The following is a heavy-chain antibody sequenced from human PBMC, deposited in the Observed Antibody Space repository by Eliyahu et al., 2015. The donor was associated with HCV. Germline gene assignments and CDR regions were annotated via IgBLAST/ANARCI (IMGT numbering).Heavy chain of an antibody. CDR3: ARGYYDSSGYYLVY. Sequence: QVQLVQSGAEVKKPGXSVKVSCKASGXXFTSYDINWVRQATGQGLEWMGXMNPNSGNTGYAQKFQGRVTMTRNTSISTAYMELSSLRSEDTAVYYCARGYYDSSGYYLVYWGQGTLVTVSS. V-gene: IGHV1-8*01. J-gene: IGHJ4*02. D-gene: IGHD3-22*01. CDR1: GXXFTSYD. CDR2: MNPNSGNT.